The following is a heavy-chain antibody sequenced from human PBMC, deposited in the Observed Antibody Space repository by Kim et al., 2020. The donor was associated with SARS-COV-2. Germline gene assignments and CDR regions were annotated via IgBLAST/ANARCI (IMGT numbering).Heavy chain of an antibody. Sequence: GYADSVKGRFTISRDNAKNSLYLQMNSLSAEDTALYYCAKDIGYSSGLIDYWGQGTLVTVSS. V-gene: IGHV3-9*01. CDR3: AKDIGYSSGLIDY. D-gene: IGHD6-19*01. J-gene: IGHJ4*02.